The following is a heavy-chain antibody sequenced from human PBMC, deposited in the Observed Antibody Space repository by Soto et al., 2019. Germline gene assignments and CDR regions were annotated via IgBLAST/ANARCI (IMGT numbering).Heavy chain of an antibody. D-gene: IGHD6-13*01. J-gene: IGHJ4*02. CDR1: GFTFSNYG. V-gene: IGHV3-30*18. CDR3: AKVVEQQLVRCRLDC. CDR2: ISSDGSSK. Sequence: QVQLVESGGGVVQPGTSLRLSCAASGFTFSNYGMHWVRQAPGKGLDCVASISSDGSSKYYADSVKGRFTISRDNSKNTMNLEMNSLRVEDTAVYYCAKVVEQQLVRCRLDCWGQGTLVTVSS.